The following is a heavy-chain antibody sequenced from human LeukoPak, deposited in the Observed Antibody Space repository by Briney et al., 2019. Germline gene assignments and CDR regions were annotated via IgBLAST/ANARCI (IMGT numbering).Heavy chain of an antibody. CDR2: IIPIFGTA. CDR3: ARESEVVDPGGHFDY. D-gene: IGHD3-22*01. CDR1: GGTFSSYA. V-gene: IGHV1-69*05. Sequence: GASVKVSCKASGGTFSSYAISWVRQAPGQGLEWMGRIIPIFGTANYAQEFQGRVTITTDESTSTAYMEPSSLRSEDTAVYYCARESEVVDPGGHFDYWGQGTLVTVSS. J-gene: IGHJ4*02.